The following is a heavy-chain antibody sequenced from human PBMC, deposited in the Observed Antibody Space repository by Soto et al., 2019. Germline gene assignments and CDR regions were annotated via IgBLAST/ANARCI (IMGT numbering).Heavy chain of an antibody. CDR1: SGSISGSTYY. CDR2: TYHSGRT. CDR3: ARHGSGSQYPIDH. Sequence: SETLSLTCTVSSGSISGSTYYWGWIRQPPGKGLEYIVSTYHSGRTYYNPSLKSRVTVSVDTSKNQFSLNLNPVTAADTAVYYCARHGSGSQYPIDHWGQGTLVTVSS. D-gene: IGHD3-10*01. J-gene: IGHJ4*02. V-gene: IGHV4-39*01.